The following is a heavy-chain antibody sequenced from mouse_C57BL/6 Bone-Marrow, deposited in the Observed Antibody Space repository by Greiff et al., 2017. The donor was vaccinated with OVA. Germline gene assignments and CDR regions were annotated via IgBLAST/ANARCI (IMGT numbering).Heavy chain of an antibody. V-gene: IGHV14-4*01. CDR1: GFNIKDDY. D-gene: IGHD2-4*01. Sequence: VQLQPSGAELVRPGASVKLSCTASGFNIKDDYMHWVKQRPEQGLEWIGWIDPENGDTEYASKFQGKATITADTSSNTAYLQLSSLTSEDTAVYYCTTIYYDYDRVDYWGQGTTLTVSS. CDR2: IDPENGDT. J-gene: IGHJ2*01. CDR3: TTIYYDYDRVDY.